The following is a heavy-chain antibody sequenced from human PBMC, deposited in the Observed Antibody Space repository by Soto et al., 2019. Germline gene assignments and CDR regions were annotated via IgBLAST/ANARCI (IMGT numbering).Heavy chain of an antibody. CDR2: IHPSGNT. V-gene: IGHV4-34*02. Sequence: QVQLQQLGAGLLRPSETLSLTCSVYGASFSDYYWTWIRQPPGKGLEWIGEIHPSGNTYYNPSLNSRVTLSADTSKNQFSLTLSSVTAADTAVYFCSGGQDAYKGGNYWGQGTLVTVSS. CDR1: GASFSDYY. D-gene: IGHD3-16*01. J-gene: IGHJ4*02. CDR3: SGGQDAYKGGNY.